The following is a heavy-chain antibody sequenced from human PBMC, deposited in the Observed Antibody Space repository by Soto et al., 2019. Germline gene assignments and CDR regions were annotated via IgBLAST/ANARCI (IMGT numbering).Heavy chain of an antibody. CDR2: FYSGVTT. CDR3: ARDNVNTAMIGGQYKFYYHGMDV. Sequence: LRLSCAASGFTVRTNYMSWVRQAPGKGLEWVSVFYSGVTTYYADSVKGRFTISVDSSKNTVHLHMNSLRAEDTAIYYCARDNVNTAMIGGQYKFYYHGMDVWGQGTTVTVSS. V-gene: IGHV3-53*01. J-gene: IGHJ6*02. CDR1: GFTVRTNY. D-gene: IGHD5-18*01.